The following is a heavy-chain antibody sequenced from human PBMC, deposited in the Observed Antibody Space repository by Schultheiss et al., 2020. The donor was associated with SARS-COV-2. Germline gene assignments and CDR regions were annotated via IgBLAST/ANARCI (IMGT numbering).Heavy chain of an antibody. CDR3: ARNAARLITRAQFDY. V-gene: IGHV3-7*01. J-gene: IGHJ4*02. CDR1: GFTFSDYY. CDR2: IRPGGDEK. Sequence: GGSLRLSCAASGFTFSDYYMSWIRQAPGKGLEWVANIRPGGDEKYYVDSVKGRFTISRDNAKNSLYLQMNSLRAEDTAVYYCARNAARLITRAQFDYWGQGTLVTVSS. D-gene: IGHD6-6*01.